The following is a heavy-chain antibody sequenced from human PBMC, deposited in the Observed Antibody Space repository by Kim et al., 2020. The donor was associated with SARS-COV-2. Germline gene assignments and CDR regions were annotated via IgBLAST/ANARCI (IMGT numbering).Heavy chain of an antibody. CDR2: VSTDGHDT. CDR1: GLTFGSYA. D-gene: IGHD1-1*01. Sequence: GGSLRLSCAASGLTFGSYAMTWVRQAPGKGLEWVSTVSTDGHDTFYADSVKGRFTVSRDNSKSTLYLQMSSLRADDAAMYYCAKEKKSGTWYFDLWGRGT. V-gene: IGHV3-23*05. J-gene: IGHJ2*01. CDR3: AKEKKSGTWYFDL.